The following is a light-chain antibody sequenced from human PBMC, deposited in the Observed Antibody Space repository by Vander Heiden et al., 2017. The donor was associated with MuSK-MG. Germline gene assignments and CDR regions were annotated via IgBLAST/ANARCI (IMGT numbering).Light chain of an antibody. Sequence: QSALTQPRSVSGSPGQSVTISCTGTSSDVGGYDYVSWYQQHPGKAPKLILYDVTKRPSGVPDRFSGSKSGNTASLTISGPQAEDEANYYCCSYAGNYTGVFGGGTKVTVL. CDR2: DVT. J-gene: IGLJ3*02. CDR1: SSDVGGYDY. V-gene: IGLV2-11*01. CDR3: CSYAGNYTGV.